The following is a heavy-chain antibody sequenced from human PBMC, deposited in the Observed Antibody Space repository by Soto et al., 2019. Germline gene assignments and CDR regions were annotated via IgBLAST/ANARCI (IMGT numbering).Heavy chain of an antibody. J-gene: IGHJ4*02. CDR3: ARDASGGDYGPDY. Sequence: QVQLVESGGGVVQPGRSLRLSCAASGFSLTNYAMHWVRQAPGKGLEWVAVISYDGSKKYYADSVGGRFTISRDVSKNTLYLHMNSLRAEDTAPYYCARDASGGDYGPDYWGQGTLVTVSS. D-gene: IGHD4-17*01. CDR2: ISYDGSKK. V-gene: IGHV3-30-3*01. CDR1: GFSLTNYA.